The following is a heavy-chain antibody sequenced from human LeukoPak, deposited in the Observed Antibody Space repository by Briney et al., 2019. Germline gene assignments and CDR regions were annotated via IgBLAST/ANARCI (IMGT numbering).Heavy chain of an antibody. Sequence: SETPSLTCAVYGGSFSGYYWSWIRQPPGKGLEWIGEINHSGSTNYNPSLKSRVTISVDTSKNQFSLKLSSVTAADTAVYYCARIPSDSSSWPFDYWGQGTLVTVSS. D-gene: IGHD6-13*01. J-gene: IGHJ4*02. V-gene: IGHV4-34*01. CDR2: INHSGST. CDR3: ARIPSDSSSWPFDY. CDR1: GGSFSGYY.